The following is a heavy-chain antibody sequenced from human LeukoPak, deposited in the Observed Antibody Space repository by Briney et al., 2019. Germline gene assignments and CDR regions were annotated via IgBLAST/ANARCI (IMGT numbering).Heavy chain of an antibody. CDR2: INPNSGGT. D-gene: IGHD3-9*01. CDR3: ARGYYDILTGYLARAFDI. J-gene: IGHJ3*02. CDR1: GYTFTGYY. V-gene: IGHV1-2*02. Sequence: ASVKVSCKASGYTFTGYYMHWVRQAPGQGLEWMGWINPNSGGTNYAQKLQGRVTMTRDTSISTAYMELSRLRSDDTAVYYCARGYYDILTGYLARAFDIWGQGTMVTVSS.